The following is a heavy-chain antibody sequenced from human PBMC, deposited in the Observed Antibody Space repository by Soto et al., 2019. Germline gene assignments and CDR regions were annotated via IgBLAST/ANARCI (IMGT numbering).Heavy chain of an antibody. V-gene: IGHV1-69*08. CDR1: GGTFSSYT. CDR3: AGDGYGDYVSY. D-gene: IGHD4-17*01. J-gene: IGHJ4*02. Sequence: QVQLVQSGAEVKKPGSSVKVSCKASGGTFSSYTISWVRQAPGQGLEWMGRIIPILGIANYAQKFEGRVTITADKATSTAYVELSSVRSEDTAVYYCAGDGYGDYVSYWGQGTLVTVSS. CDR2: IIPILGIA.